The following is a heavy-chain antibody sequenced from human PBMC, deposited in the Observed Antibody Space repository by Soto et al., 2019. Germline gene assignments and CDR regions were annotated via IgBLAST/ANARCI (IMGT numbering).Heavy chain of an antibody. J-gene: IGHJ4*02. Sequence: ASVQVSCKASGYTFTTYDIHWVRQVTGQGLEWMGWMNPYNGNTGSTQKFQGRVTMTRNTSISTVYMELTSLRSEDTAVYYCARRKERSGPHYFDDWGQGSLVTVSS. V-gene: IGHV1-8*01. D-gene: IGHD6-25*01. CDR2: MNPYNGNT. CDR3: ARRKERSGPHYFDD. CDR1: GYTFTTYD.